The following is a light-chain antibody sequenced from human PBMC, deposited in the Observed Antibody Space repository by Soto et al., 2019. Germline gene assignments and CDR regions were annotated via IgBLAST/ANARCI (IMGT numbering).Light chain of an antibody. V-gene: IGKV3-11*01. CDR1: QSVSSL. Sequence: EIVLTQSPATLSLAPGEGATLSCRASQSVSSLLGWYQQKPGQPPRLLIYDASNRATGTPARFSGSGSGTDFTLTISSLEPEDFAVYYCQQRSQWPLTFGGGTKVESK. CDR3: QQRSQWPLT. CDR2: DAS. J-gene: IGKJ4*01.